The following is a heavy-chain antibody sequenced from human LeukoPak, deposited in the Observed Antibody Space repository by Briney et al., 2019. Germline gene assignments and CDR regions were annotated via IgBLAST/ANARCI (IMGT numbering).Heavy chain of an antibody. J-gene: IGHJ4*02. CDR2: INPNSGGT. D-gene: IGHD3-10*01. CDR1: GYTFTGYY. Sequence: GASVKVSCKASGYTFTGYYMHWVRQAPGQGLEWMGWINPNSGGTNYAQKFQGRVTMTRDTSISTAYMELSRLRSDDTAVYYCARADYGSGSGVDYWGQGTLVTVSS. CDR3: ARADYGSGSGVDY. V-gene: IGHV1-2*02.